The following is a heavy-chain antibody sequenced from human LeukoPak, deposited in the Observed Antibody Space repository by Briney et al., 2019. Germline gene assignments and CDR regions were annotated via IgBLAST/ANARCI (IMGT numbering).Heavy chain of an antibody. J-gene: IGHJ4*02. CDR3: ARDRTMVRGVKVVDY. CDR2: IIPILGIA. D-gene: IGHD3-10*01. V-gene: IGHV1-69*04. CDR1: GGTFSSYA. Sequence: GASVKVSCKASGGTFSSYAIRWVRPAPGQGLAWMGRIIPILGIANYAQKFQGRVTITADKSTSTAYMELSSLRSEDTAVYYCARDRTMVRGVKVVDYWGQGTLVTVSS.